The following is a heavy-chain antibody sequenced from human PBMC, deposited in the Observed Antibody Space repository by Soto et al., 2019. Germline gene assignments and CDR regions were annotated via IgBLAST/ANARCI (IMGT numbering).Heavy chain of an antibody. CDR3: ARDPQSYYDSSGYYNYFDY. Sequence: GGSLRLSCAASGFTFSSYIMNWVRQAPGKGLEWVSYISSSSSTIYYADSVKGRFTISRDNAKNSLYLQMNSLRDEDTAVYYCARDPQSYYDSSGYYNYFDYWGQGTLVTVSS. CDR2: ISSSSSTI. V-gene: IGHV3-48*02. CDR1: GFTFSSYI. D-gene: IGHD3-22*01. J-gene: IGHJ4*02.